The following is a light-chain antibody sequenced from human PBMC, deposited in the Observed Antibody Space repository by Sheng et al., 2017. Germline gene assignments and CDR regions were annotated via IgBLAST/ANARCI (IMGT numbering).Light chain of an antibody. CDR3: QQYNNGPPIT. V-gene: IGKV3-15*01. CDR2: GAV. J-gene: IGKJ5*01. Sequence: EIVMTQSPATLSVSPGERATLSCRASQSVSNNVVWYQQKPGQAPRLLIYGAVTRASGIPARFSGSVSATEFTLTISRLQSEDFAVYYCQQYNNGPPITFGQGTRLEIK. CDR1: QSVSNN.